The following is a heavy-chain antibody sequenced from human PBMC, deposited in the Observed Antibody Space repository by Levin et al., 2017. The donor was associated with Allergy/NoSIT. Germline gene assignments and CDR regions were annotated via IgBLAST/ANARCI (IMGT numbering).Heavy chain of an antibody. CDR2: IRSKANSYAT. CDR3: TCATVTTSGEKGY. CDR1: GFTFSGSA. Sequence: GESLKISCAASGFTFSGSAMHWVRQASGKGLEWVGRIRSKANSYATAYAASVKGRFTISRDDSKNTAYLQMNSLKTEDTAVYYCTCATVTTSGEKGYWGQGTLVTVSS. V-gene: IGHV3-73*01. D-gene: IGHD4-17*01. J-gene: IGHJ4*02.